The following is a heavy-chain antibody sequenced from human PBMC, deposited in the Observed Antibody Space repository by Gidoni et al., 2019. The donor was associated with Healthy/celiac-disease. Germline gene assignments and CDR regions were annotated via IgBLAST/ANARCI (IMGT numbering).Heavy chain of an antibody. CDR1: GGTFSSYA. J-gene: IGHJ5*02. V-gene: IGHV1-69*06. Sequence: QVQLVQSGAEVKRPGSSVKVSCKASGGTFSSYAISWVRQAPGQGLGWMGGTIPIFGTANYAQKFQGRGTITADKSTSTGYRELSRLRSEDTAVYDCARDGVTGTTPYNWFDPWGQGTLVTVSS. D-gene: IGHD1-7*01. CDR2: TIPIFGTA. CDR3: ARDGVTGTTPYNWFDP.